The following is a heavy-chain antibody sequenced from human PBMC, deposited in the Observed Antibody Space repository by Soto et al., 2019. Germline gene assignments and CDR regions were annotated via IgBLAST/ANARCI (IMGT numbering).Heavy chain of an antibody. J-gene: IGHJ1*01. V-gene: IGHV1-24*01. CDR2: FDPEDGET. CDR3: ATDFRLAPYSSS. Sequence: ASVKVSCKVSGYTPTELSMHWVRQAPGKGLEWMGGFDPEDGETIYAQKFQGRVTMTEDTSTDTAYMELSSLRSEDTAVYYCATDFRLAPYSSSWGQGTLVTVSS. D-gene: IGHD6-6*01. CDR1: GYTPTELS.